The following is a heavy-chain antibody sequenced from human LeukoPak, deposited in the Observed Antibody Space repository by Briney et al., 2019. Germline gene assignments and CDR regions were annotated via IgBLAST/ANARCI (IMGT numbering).Heavy chain of an antibody. V-gene: IGHV3-30*03. CDR3: ARYYGSGRGYYGLDV. CDR1: GFTLSTYG. Sequence: GGSLRLSCEASGFTLSTYGMHWVRQAPGKGLEWITLIPYDGSNKYYADSVKGRFTISRDNSKNTLYLQMNSLRAEDTAVYYCARYYGSGRGYYGLDVWGQGTTVTVFS. J-gene: IGHJ6*02. CDR2: IPYDGSNK. D-gene: IGHD3-10*01.